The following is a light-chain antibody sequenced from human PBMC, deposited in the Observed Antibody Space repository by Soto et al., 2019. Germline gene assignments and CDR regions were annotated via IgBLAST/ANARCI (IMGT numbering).Light chain of an antibody. V-gene: IGKV3-11*01. CDR3: QEGSNWPPPIT. Sequence: EIVLTQSPATLSLSPGERATLSCRASQSVSTYLAWYQQKPGQAPRLLIYDASNRATGIPARFSGSGSGTDFPLTISSLEPEDFAVYYCQEGSNWPPPITFGQGTRLEI. CDR2: DAS. J-gene: IGKJ5*01. CDR1: QSVSTY.